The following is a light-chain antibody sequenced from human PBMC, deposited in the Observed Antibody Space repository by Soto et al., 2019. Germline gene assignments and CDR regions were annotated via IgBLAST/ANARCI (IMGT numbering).Light chain of an antibody. V-gene: IGKV1-6*02. CDR3: LQDYTYPLT. J-gene: IGKJ4*01. CDR2: AAS. Sequence: AIQMTQSPSSLSASVGDRVTITCRASQDIGNDLAWYQLKPGKAPKLLIYAASNLQGGVPSRFGGSGSGSDFTLSISSLQPEDFATYFCLQDYTYPLTFGGGTRVDIK. CDR1: QDIGND.